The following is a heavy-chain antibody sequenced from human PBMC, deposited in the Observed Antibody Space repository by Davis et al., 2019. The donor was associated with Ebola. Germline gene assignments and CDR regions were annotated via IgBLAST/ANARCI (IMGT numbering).Heavy chain of an antibody. CDR3: ASRPTPESYGSGSYDSYYYYYGMDV. D-gene: IGHD3-10*01. CDR2: INPNSGNT. Sequence: AASVKVSCKASGYTFTSYDINWVRQATGQGLEWMGWINPNSGNTGYAQKFQGRVTMTRNTSISTAYMELSSLRSEDTAVYYCASRPTPESYGSGSYDSYYYYYGMDVWGQGTTVTVSS. V-gene: IGHV1-8*01. CDR1: GYTFTSYD. J-gene: IGHJ6*02.